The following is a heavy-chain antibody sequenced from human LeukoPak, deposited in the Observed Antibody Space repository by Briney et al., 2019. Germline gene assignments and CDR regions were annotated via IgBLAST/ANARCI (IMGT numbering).Heavy chain of an antibody. J-gene: IGHJ4*02. CDR1: GFTFSSYG. CDR3: ARFRELDY. V-gene: IGHV3-30*03. CDR2: ISYDGSNK. Sequence: GRSLRLSCAASGFTFSSYGMHWVRQAPGKGLEWVAVISYDGSNKYYADSVKGRFTISRDNSKNTLYLQMNSLRAEDTAVYYCARFRELDYWGQGTLVTVSS.